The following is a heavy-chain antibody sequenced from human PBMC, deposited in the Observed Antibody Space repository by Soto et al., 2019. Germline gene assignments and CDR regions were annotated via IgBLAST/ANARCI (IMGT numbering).Heavy chain of an antibody. CDR2: IYYSGST. V-gene: IGHV4-59*01. CDR1: GGSISSYY. Sequence: SETLSLTCTVSGGSISSYYWSWIRQPPGKGLEWIGYIYYSGSTNYNPSLKSRVTISVDTSKNQFSLKLSSVTAADTAVYYCARGRERFDPWGQGTLVTVSS. CDR3: ARGRERFDP. J-gene: IGHJ5*02. D-gene: IGHD1-26*01.